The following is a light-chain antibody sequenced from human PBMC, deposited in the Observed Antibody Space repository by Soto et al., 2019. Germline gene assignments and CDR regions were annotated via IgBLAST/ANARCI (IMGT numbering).Light chain of an antibody. V-gene: IGLV2-14*01. Sequence: QSALTQPASVSGSPGQSITISCTGTSNDVGGYKFVSWYQQHPGQAPKLIMYEVTKRPSGVSNRFSGSKSDNTASLTISGLQTEDEADYYCSSYTRTNTRVFGGGTKLTAL. J-gene: IGLJ3*02. CDR2: EVT. CDR1: SNDVGGYKF. CDR3: SSYTRTNTRV.